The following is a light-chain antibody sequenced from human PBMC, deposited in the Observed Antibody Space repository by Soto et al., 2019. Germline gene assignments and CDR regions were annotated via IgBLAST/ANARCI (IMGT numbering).Light chain of an antibody. V-gene: IGLV1-51*02. CDR3: GTWDISRSLWV. CDR2: ENN. Sequence: QSVLTQPPSVSAAPGQKVTISCSGSSSNIGNNYVSWYQQLPETAPKLLIYENNKRPSGIPDRFSGSKSGTSATLGITGLQTGDEADYYCGTWDISRSLWVFGGGTKLTVL. CDR1: SSNIGNNY. J-gene: IGLJ3*02.